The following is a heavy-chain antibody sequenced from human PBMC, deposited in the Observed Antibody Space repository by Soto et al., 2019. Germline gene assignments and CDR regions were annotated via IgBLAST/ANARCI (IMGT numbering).Heavy chain of an antibody. Sequence: ETLSLTCTVSGGSISSSSYYWGWIRQPPGKGLEWIGSIFYSGSTYYNPSLKSRVTISVDTSKNQFSLKLSSVTAADTAVYYCARHLTYCSAGSCYSDFPYYGMDVWGQGTTVS. CDR1: GGSISSSSYY. CDR3: ARHLTYCSAGSCYSDFPYYGMDV. D-gene: IGHD2-15*01. V-gene: IGHV4-39*01. J-gene: IGHJ6*02. CDR2: IFYSGST.